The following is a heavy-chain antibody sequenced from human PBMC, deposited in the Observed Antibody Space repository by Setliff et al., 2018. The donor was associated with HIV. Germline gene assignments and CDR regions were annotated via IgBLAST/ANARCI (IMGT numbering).Heavy chain of an antibody. J-gene: IGHJ6*03. CDR1: GYTFTSYD. D-gene: IGHD6-19*01. CDR2: MNPNSGNT. CDR3: ARGAWYTSGWYSSRYMDV. Sequence: ASVKVSCKASGYTFTSYDINWVRQATGQGLEWMGWMNPNSGNTGYAQKFQGRVTMTRNTSISTAYMELSSLRSEDTAVYYCARGAWYTSGWYSSRYMDVWGEGTTVTVSS. V-gene: IGHV1-8*02.